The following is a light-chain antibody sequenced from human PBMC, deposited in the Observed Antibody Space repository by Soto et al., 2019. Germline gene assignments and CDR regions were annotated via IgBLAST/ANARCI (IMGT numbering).Light chain of an antibody. CDR1: SSDVGGYNY. CDR2: EVS. J-gene: IGLJ2*01. V-gene: IGLV2-8*01. Sequence: QSALTQPPSASGSPGQSVTISCTGTSSDVGGYNYASWYQQHPGKAPKLMIYEVSKRPSGVPDRFSGSKSGNTASLTVSGLQAEDEADYYCSSYAGSNVFGGGTKVTVL. CDR3: SSYAGSNV.